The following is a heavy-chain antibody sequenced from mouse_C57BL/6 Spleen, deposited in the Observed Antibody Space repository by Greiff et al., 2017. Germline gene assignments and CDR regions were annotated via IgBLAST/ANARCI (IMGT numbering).Heavy chain of an antibody. D-gene: IGHD2-4*01. CDR1: GYTFTDYY. CDR2: INPNDGGT. J-gene: IGHJ2*01. Sequence: EVQLQQSGPELVKPGASVKISCKASGYTFTDYYMNWVKQSHGKSLEWIGDINPNDGGTSYNQKFKGKATLAGDKSSSTAYMELRSLTSEDSAVYYGARTSGYYDPFDYWGQGTTLTVSS. V-gene: IGHV1-26*01. CDR3: ARTSGYYDPFDY.